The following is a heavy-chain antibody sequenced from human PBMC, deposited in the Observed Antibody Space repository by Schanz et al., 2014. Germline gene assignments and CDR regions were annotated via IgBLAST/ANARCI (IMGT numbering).Heavy chain of an antibody. V-gene: IGHV3-11*01. Sequence: QVQLVDSGGGLVKPGGSLRLSCAASGFTFSDYYMTWIRQAPGKGLEWVSDISDSGDSTHYADHVKGRFTISRDNAKTSLFLQMNSLSDEDTAVYYCAKVAPAAAYLDAWGLGTLVTVSS. J-gene: IGHJ4*02. CDR2: ISDSGDST. CDR3: AKVAPAAAYLDA. CDR1: GFTFSDYY. D-gene: IGHD2-2*01.